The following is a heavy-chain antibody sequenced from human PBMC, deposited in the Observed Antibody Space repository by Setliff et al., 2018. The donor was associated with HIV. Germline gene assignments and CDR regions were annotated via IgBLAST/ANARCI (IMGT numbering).Heavy chain of an antibody. CDR2: VNEDNGDR. J-gene: IGHJ4*02. D-gene: IGHD5-12*01. CDR3: VRDEKRAAGGSMYYFDY. Sequence: ASVKVSCKASGYSFISYGISWVRQAPGQGLEWMGWVNEDNGDRNFAPSVQGRIALTTDTSTNTAYMELTNLRSDDTALYFCVRDEKRAAGGSMYYFDYWGQGTLVTV. V-gene: IGHV1-18*01. CDR1: GYSFISYG.